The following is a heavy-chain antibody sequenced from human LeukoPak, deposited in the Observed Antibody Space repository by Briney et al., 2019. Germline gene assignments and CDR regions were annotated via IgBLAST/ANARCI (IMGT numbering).Heavy chain of an antibody. CDR2: IYYSGST. CDR1: GGSISSYY. Sequence: SETLSLTCTVSGGSISSYYWGWIRQPPGKGLEWIGSIYYSGSTYYNPSLKSRVTISVDTSKNQFSLKLSSVTAADTAVYYCARVSGDYLFDYWGQGTLVTVSS. D-gene: IGHD2-21*02. V-gene: IGHV4-39*07. J-gene: IGHJ4*02. CDR3: ARVSGDYLFDY.